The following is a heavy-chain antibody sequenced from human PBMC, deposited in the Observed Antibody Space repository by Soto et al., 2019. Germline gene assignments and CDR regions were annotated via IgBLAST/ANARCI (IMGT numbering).Heavy chain of an antibody. CDR3: ARVHEYISDILIWRDGFDI. J-gene: IGHJ3*02. D-gene: IGHD3-9*01. V-gene: IGHV4-31*03. Sequence: TLSHTYTVSDGNIISRGYYWRWNRQHPGKGLEWIGYIYYSGSTYYNPSLKSRVTISVDTSKNQFSLKLSSVTAADTAVYYCARVHEYISDILIWRDGFDIWGQGTMVTVSS. CDR1: DGNIISRGYY. CDR2: IYYSGST.